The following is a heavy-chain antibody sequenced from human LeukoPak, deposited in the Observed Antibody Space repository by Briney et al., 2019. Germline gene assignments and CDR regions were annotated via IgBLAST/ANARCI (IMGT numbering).Heavy chain of an antibody. CDR2: IYYSGST. Sequence: SETLSLTCTVSGGSISSGDYYWSWIRQPPGKGLEWIGYIYYSGSTNYNPSLKSRVTISVDTSKNQFSLKLSSVTAADTAVYYCARVGPLSADIWGQGTMVTVSS. V-gene: IGHV4-61*08. CDR1: GGSISSGDYY. CDR3: ARVGPLSADI. J-gene: IGHJ3*02.